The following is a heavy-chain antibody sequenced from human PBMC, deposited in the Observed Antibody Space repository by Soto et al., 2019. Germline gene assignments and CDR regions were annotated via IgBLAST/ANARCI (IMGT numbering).Heavy chain of an antibody. V-gene: IGHV4-34*01. CDR1: GGIFSGYY. J-gene: IGHJ6*02. Sequence: SVTLTLTCAVWGGIFSGYYWSLIRQPPGKGLEWIGEINHSGSTNYNPSLKSRVTISVDTSKNQFSLKLSVVTAADTAVYYCARAGFGGMDGWGQGTXVTVSS. CDR2: INHSGST. CDR3: ARAGFGGMDG. D-gene: IGHD3-3*01.